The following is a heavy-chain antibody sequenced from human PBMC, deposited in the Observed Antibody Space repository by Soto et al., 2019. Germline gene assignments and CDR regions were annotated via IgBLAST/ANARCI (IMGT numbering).Heavy chain of an antibody. D-gene: IGHD2-21*02. V-gene: IGHV4-59*06. CDR3: ARVRCDGDCCFDY. Sequence: SETLSLTCTVSGGSISSYYWSWIRQPPGKGLEWIGYFYYSGSTYYNPSLKSRVTISVNTSKNQFSLKLSSVTAADTAVYYCARVRCDGDCCFDYLGHGTLVTVSS. CDR1: GGSISSYY. J-gene: IGHJ4*01. CDR2: FYYSGST.